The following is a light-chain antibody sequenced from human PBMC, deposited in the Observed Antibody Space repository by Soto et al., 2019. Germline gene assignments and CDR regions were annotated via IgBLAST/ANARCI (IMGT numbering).Light chain of an antibody. CDR3: QQYNSHSGIT. CDR2: DAS. Sequence: DIQMTESPSTLSASGGERVTITSRASQSISSWLAWYQQKPGKAPKLLIYDASSLESGVPSRFSGSGSGTEFTLTISSLQPDDFATYYCQQYNSHSGITFGHGTRLEIK. CDR1: QSISSW. J-gene: IGKJ5*01. V-gene: IGKV1-5*01.